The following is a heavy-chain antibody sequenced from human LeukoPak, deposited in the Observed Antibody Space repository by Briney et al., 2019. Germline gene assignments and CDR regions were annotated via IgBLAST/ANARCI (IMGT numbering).Heavy chain of an antibody. CDR2: IYYSGST. CDR3: ARDYVGVAGTFDY. CDR1: GGSISSSSYY. J-gene: IGHJ4*02. Sequence: SETLSLTCTVSGGSISSSSYYWGWIRRPPGKGLEWIGSIYYSGSTYYNPSLKSRVTISVDTSKNQFSLKLSSVTAADTAVYFCARDYVGVAGTFDYWGQGTLVTVSS. D-gene: IGHD6-19*01. V-gene: IGHV4-39*01.